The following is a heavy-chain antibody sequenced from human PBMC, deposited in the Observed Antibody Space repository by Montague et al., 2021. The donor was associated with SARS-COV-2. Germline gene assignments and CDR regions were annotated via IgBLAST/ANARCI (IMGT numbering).Heavy chain of an antibody. CDR1: GGSISSSSYY. Sequence: SETLSLTCTVSGGSISSSSYYWGWIRQPPGKGLEWIGGIYYSGSTYYNPSLKSRVTISVDTSKNQFSLKLSSVTAADTAVYYCAADYGERDWSDPWGQGTLVTVSS. V-gene: IGHV4-39*01. CDR2: IYYSGST. CDR3: AADYGERDWSDP. D-gene: IGHD4-17*01. J-gene: IGHJ5*02.